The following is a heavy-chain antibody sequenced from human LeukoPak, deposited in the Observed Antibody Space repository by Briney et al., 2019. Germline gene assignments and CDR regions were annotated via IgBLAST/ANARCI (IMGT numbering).Heavy chain of an antibody. Sequence: GASVKVSCKASGGTFSSYAISWVRQAPGQGLEWMGGIIPIFGTANYAQKFQGRVTITADESTSTAYMELSSLRSEDTAVYYCARIGYCSSTSCPFDYWGQGTLITVSS. D-gene: IGHD2-2*01. V-gene: IGHV1-69*13. CDR1: GGTFSSYA. CDR2: IIPIFGTA. CDR3: ARIGYCSSTSCPFDY. J-gene: IGHJ4*02.